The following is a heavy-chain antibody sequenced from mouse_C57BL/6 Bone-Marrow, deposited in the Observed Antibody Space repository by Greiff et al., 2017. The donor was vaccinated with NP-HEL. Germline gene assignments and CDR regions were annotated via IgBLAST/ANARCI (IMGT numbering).Heavy chain of an antibody. J-gene: IGHJ3*01. D-gene: IGHD2-4*01. CDR1: GFTFSSYG. V-gene: IGHV5-6*01. CDR3: ASPYDYDVAWFAY. Sequence: EVKLVESGGDLVKPGGSLKLSCAASGFTFSSYGMSWVRQTPDKRLEWVATISSGGSYTYYPDSVKGRFTISRAHAKNTLYLQMSSLKSEDTAMYYCASPYDYDVAWFAYWGQGTLVTVSA. CDR2: ISSGGSYT.